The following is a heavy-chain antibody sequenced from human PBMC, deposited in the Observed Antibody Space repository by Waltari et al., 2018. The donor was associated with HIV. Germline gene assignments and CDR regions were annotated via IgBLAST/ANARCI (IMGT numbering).Heavy chain of an antibody. CDR2: AIPMFGTT. Sequence: QVHLVQSGPGVKKPRSSVKVSRQASGGAFVSHRSHWMRQAPGQGLEWMGRAIPMFGTTNYARKFQGRVTITADKSTTTAYMELNGLRRDDTAVYYCASARETMGVDFDSWGQGTLVTVS. V-gene: IGHV1-69*08. CDR1: GGAFVSHR. D-gene: IGHD3-3*01. J-gene: IGHJ5*01. CDR3: ASARETMGVDFDS.